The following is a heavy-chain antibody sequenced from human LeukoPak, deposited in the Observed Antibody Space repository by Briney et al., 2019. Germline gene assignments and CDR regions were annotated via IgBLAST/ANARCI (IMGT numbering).Heavy chain of an antibody. D-gene: IGHD2-2*01. CDR2: IKSKTDGGTT. V-gene: IGHV3-15*01. CDR1: GFTFSNAW. Sequence: GGSLRLSCAASGFTFSNAWTSWVRQAPGKGLEWVGRIKSKTDGGTTDYAAPVKGRSTISRDDSKNTLYLQMNSLKTEDTAVYYCTTDVLYCSSTSCYKWFSPWGPGTLVT. J-gene: IGHJ5*02. CDR3: TTDVLYCSSTSCYKWFSP.